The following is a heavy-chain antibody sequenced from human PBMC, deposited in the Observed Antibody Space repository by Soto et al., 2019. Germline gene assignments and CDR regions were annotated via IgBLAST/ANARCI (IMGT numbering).Heavy chain of an antibody. CDR1: GYTFTNHW. J-gene: IGHJ3*01. CDR3: ARHWDSFDV. Sequence: EVQLVQSGAEVKKPGESLKISCKVSGYTFTNHWIGWVRQMPGKGLEWVGIINPSDSDTRYSPSFQGQVTISVDKSITTAYLQWSSLEASDSAIYYCARHWDSFDVWGPGTMVSVSS. V-gene: IGHV5-51*01. CDR2: INPSDSDT.